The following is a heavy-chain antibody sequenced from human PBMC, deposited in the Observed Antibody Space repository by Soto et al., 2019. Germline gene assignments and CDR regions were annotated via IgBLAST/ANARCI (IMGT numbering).Heavy chain of an antibody. Sequence: GCLRLSCAASGLACSSNAMSCVRQAPGKGLECVSAISGSGNFTYYADSVKGRFSISRDDSRNTLYLQMNSLRAEDTALYYCAKRSARSSGYFDYWGQGTLVTVSS. D-gene: IGHD1-26*01. V-gene: IGHV3-23*01. CDR1: GLACSSNA. CDR3: AKRSARSSGYFDY. J-gene: IGHJ4*02. CDR2: ISGSGNFT.